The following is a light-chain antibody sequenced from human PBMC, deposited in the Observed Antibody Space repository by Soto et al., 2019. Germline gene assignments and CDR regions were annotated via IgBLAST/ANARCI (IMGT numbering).Light chain of an antibody. CDR2: EVS. J-gene: IGLJ2*01. CDR3: ILYTSPSSLL. Sequence: QSALTQPASVSGSLGQSITMSCTGTSSDVSSYNFVSWYQHHPGKAPKLMIYEVSNRPSGVSHRFSGSKSGNTASLSISGLQPEDEADYYCILYTSPSSLLFGGGTKLTVL. V-gene: IGLV2-14*01. CDR1: SSDVSSYNF.